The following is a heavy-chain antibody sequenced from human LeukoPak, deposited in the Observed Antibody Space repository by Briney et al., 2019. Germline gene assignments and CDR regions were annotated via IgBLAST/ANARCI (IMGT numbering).Heavy chain of an antibody. CDR3: ARLSAYYYGSYFYYYMDV. J-gene: IGHJ6*03. Sequence: PGGSLRLSCAASGFTFSSYWMSWVRQAPGKGLEWVANINLDGSEEYYVDSVEGRFTISRDNAKNSLFLQMNSLRAEDTAVYYCARLSAYYYGSYFYYYMDVWGKGTTVTVSS. CDR2: INLDGSEE. CDR1: GFTFSSYW. V-gene: IGHV3-7*01. D-gene: IGHD3-10*01.